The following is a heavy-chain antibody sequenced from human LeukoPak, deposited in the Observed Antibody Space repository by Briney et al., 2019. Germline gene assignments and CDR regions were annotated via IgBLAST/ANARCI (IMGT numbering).Heavy chain of an antibody. CDR2: INHSGST. J-gene: IGHJ4*02. V-gene: IGHV4-34*01. Sequence: SETLSLTCAVYGGSFSGYYWSWIRQPPGKGLEWIGEINHSGSTNYNPSLKSRVTISVDTSKNQFSLKLSSVTAADTAVYYCAREVGINGTTSLAIDYWGQGTLVTVSS. D-gene: IGHD1-20*01. CDR3: AREVGINGTTSLAIDY. CDR1: GGSFSGYY.